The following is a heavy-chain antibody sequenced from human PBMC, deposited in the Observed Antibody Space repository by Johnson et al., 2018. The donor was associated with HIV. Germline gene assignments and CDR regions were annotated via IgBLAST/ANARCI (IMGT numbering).Heavy chain of an antibody. V-gene: IGHV3-74*03. CDR1: GFTFSSHW. CDR2: INSDGSII. Sequence: VQLVESGGGLVQPGGSLRLSCAASGFTFSSHWMHWVRQAPGKGLVWVSRINSDGSIITYADSVKGRLTISRDNAKNTLFLQLNRLRREDTAAYYCARGYCSHGVCDTKVDGFDMWCQGTMVTVSS. J-gene: IGHJ3*02. D-gene: IGHD2-8*01. CDR3: ARGYCSHGVCDTKVDGFDM.